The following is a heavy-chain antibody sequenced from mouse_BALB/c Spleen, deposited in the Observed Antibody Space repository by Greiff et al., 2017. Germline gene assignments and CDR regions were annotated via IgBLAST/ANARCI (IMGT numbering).Heavy chain of an antibody. CDR3: ARHFNYGSSPYYFDY. Sequence: EVQLVESGGDLVKPGGSLKLSCAASGFTFSSYGMSWVRQTPDKRLEWVATISSGGSYTYYPDSVKGRFTISRDNAKNTLYLQMSSLKSEDTAMYYCARHFNYGSSPYYFDYWGQGTTLTVSS. CDR1: GFTFSSYG. CDR2: ISSGGSYT. J-gene: IGHJ2*01. V-gene: IGHV5-6*01. D-gene: IGHD1-1*01.